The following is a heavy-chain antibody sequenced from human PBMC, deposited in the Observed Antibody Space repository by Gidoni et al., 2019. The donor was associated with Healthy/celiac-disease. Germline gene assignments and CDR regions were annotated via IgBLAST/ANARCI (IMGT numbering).Heavy chain of an antibody. V-gene: IGHV3-30*18. CDR1: GFTFSSYG. Sequence: QVQLVESGGGVVQPGRSLRLSCAAPGFTFSSYGMHWVRQAPGKGLEWVAVISYDGSNKYYADSVKGRFTISRDNSKNTLYLQMNSLRAEDTAVYYCAKEGSSWSYYFDYWGQGTLVTVSS. CDR3: AKEGSSWSYYFDY. J-gene: IGHJ4*02. CDR2: ISYDGSNK. D-gene: IGHD6-13*01.